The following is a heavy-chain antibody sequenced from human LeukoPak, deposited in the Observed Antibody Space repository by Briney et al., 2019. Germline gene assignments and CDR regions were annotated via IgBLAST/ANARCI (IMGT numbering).Heavy chain of an antibody. J-gene: IGHJ4*02. Sequence: GESLKISCKGSGYSFTSYWIAWVRQMPGKGLEWMGIVYPGDSNTRYSPSFEGQVTISADKSMNTAYLQWSSLKASDTAMYYCARSRGDNTFDYWGQGTLVTVSS. V-gene: IGHV5-51*01. CDR1: GYSFTSYW. D-gene: IGHD3-10*01. CDR3: ARSRGDNTFDY. CDR2: VYPGDSNT.